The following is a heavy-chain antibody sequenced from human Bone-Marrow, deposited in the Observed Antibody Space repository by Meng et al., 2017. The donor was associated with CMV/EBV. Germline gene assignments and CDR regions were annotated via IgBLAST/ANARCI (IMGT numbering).Heavy chain of an antibody. D-gene: IGHD3-10*02. CDR3: VTDVPVDGRWD. CDR2: IYRGGST. CDR1: GFTVSSNY. V-gene: IGHV3-53*05. J-gene: IGHJ4*02. Sequence: GESLKISCAASGFTVSSNYMSWVRQAPGKGLEWVSVIYRGGSTSYADSVKGRFTISRDNSKNTLYLHMNSLRAEDTAVYYCVTDVPVDGRWDWGQGTLVPFSS.